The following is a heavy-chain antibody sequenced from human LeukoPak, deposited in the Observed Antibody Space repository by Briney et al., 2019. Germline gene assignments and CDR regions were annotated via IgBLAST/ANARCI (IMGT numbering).Heavy chain of an antibody. Sequence: SETLSLTCTVSGGSISNYYWSWIGQPPGKGLEWIGYIYYSGSTNYNPSLKSRVTISVDTSKNQFSLKLSSVTAADTAVYYCAREGDDLWSGYSYFDYWGQGTLVTVSS. J-gene: IGHJ4*02. CDR3: AREGDDLWSGYSYFDY. CDR1: GGSISNYY. V-gene: IGHV4-59*01. D-gene: IGHD3-3*01. CDR2: IYYSGST.